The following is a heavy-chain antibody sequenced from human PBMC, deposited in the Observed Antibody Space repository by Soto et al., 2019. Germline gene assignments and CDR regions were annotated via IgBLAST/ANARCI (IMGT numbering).Heavy chain of an antibody. Sequence: ASVKVSCKISGHTLTGLYIHWVRQAPGKGLEWMGCLDPKVGKSIYAQKWQGRVTVTEDTVTDTAYMELSGMNSAETAVYYWATPTPRRGAMITNINFDFWGQGTPLTVS. D-gene: IGHD3-10*01. J-gene: IGHJ4*02. CDR3: ATPTPRRGAMITNINFDF. V-gene: IGHV1-24*01. CDR1: GHTLTGLY. CDR2: LDPKVGKS.